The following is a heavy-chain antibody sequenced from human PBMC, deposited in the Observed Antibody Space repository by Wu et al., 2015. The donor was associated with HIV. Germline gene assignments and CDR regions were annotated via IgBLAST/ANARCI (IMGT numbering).Heavy chain of an antibody. D-gene: IGHD2-8*02. CDR2: VIPILQIP. Sequence: QVQLVQSGTEVKKPGSSVMVSCKSSGGAFKKESITWVRRAPGQGLEWMGGVIPILQIPTYAQKFQGRLTISADESTATAYMELSSLTSEDTATYYCARDLCVRGVCYRSPGDWFDPWGQGPWSPSPQ. CDR1: GGAFKKES. V-gene: IGHV1-69*12. CDR3: ARDLCVRGVCYRSPGDWFDP. J-gene: IGHJ5*02.